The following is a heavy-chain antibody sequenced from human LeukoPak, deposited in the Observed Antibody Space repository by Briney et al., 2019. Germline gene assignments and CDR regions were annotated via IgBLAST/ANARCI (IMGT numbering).Heavy chain of an antibody. CDR3: ARGKRQTQYYVAGTD. V-gene: IGHV1-69*13. J-gene: IGHJ4*02. CDR2: IIPIFGTA. CDR1: GGTFSSYA. D-gene: IGHD6-19*01. Sequence: ASVKVSCKASGGTFSSYAISWVRQAPGQGLEWMGGIIPIFGTANYAQKFQGRVTITADESTSTAYMELSSLRSEDTAVYYCARGKRQTQYYVAGTDWGQGTLVTVSS.